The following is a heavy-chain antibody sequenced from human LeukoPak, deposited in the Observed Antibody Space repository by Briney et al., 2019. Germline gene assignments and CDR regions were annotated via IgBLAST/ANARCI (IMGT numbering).Heavy chain of an antibody. J-gene: IGHJ6*03. Sequence: PSETLSLTCSVSGGSMHTYYWSWIRQPAGAGLEWIGRIYSSGGTYYNPSLKSRVTVSIDTSRNQFSLNLSSVTAADTAVYYCARGGADAYDVYYLDVWGTGTTVTVSS. D-gene: IGHD5-12*01. CDR2: IYSSGGT. V-gene: IGHV4-4*07. CDR3: ARGGADAYDVYYLDV. CDR1: GGSMHTYY.